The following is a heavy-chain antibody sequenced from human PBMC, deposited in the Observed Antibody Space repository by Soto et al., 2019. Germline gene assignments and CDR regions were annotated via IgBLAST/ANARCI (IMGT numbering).Heavy chain of an antibody. CDR3: VAPIWGSYPSDAFDI. J-gene: IGHJ3*02. CDR1: GYTFTSYG. V-gene: IGHV1-18*01. CDR2: ISAYNGNT. Sequence: ASVKVSCKASGYTFTSYGISWVRQAPGQGLEWMGRISAYNGNTNYAQKLQGRVTMTTDKSTSTAYMELSSLRSEDTAVYYCVAPIWGSYPSDAFDIWGQGTMVTVSS. D-gene: IGHD3-16*02.